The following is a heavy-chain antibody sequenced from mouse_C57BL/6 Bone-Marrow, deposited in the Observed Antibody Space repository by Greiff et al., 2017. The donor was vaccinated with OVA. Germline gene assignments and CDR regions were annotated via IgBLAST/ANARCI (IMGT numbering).Heavy chain of an antibody. CDR1: GFNIKDDY. Sequence: DVQLQESGAELVRPGASVKLSCTASGFNIKDDYMHWVKQRPEQGLEWIGWIDPENGDTEYASKFQGKATITADTSSNTAYLQLSSLTSEDTAVYYCTPVVADYWGQGTTLTVSS. CDR3: TPVVADY. D-gene: IGHD1-1*01. CDR2: IDPENGDT. V-gene: IGHV14-4*01. J-gene: IGHJ2*01.